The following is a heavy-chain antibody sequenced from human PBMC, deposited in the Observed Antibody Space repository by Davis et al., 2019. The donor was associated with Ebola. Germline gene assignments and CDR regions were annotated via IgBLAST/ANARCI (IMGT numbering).Heavy chain of an antibody. CDR3: ARINLGYCSGGSCLGGFDP. J-gene: IGHJ5*02. D-gene: IGHD2-15*01. CDR1: GFSLSHARMG. CDR2: IFSNDEK. V-gene: IGHV2-26*01. Sequence: SGPTLVKPTETLTLTCTVSGFSLSHARMGVSWIRQPPGKALEWLAHIFSNDEKSYNTSLKSRLTTSKDTSKSQVVLTMTNMDPVDTATYYCARINLGYCSGGSCLGGFDPWGQGTLVTVSS.